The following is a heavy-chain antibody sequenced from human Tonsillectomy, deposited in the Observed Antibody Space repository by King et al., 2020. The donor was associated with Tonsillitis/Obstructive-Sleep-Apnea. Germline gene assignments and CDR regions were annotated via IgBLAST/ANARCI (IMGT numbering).Heavy chain of an antibody. CDR2: IKSNTDGGTT. CDR3: AFLQRSDTVVVPAAMFDY. CDR1: GFTFSNAW. V-gene: IGHV3-15*07. D-gene: IGHD2-2*01. J-gene: IGHJ4*02. Sequence: VQLVESGGGLVKPGGSLRLSCAASGFTFSNAWMNWVRQAPGKGLEWVGRIKSNTDGGTTDYAAPVKGRFTISRDDSRNTLYLQMNSQKTEDTAVYYFAFLQRSDTVVVPAAMFDYWWQGTLVTVSS.